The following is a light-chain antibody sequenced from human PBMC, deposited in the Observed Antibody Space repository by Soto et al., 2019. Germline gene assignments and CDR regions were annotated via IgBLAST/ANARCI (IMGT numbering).Light chain of an antibody. CDR2: EVS. V-gene: IGLV2-14*01. CDR3: SSYRSGTTVV. J-gene: IGLJ1*01. CDR1: STDVGVYDF. Sequence: QSVLTQPASVSGSPGQSISISCTGNSTDVGVYDFVSWYKHQPGTAPKLLISEVSKRPSGVSDRFSGSKSGDTASLTISGLQAEDEADYYCSSYRSGTTVVFGSGTKVTVL.